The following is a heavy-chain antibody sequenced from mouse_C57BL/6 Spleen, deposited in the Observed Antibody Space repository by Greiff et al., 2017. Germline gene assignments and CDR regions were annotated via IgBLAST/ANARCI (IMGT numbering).Heavy chain of an antibody. CDR2: INPNNGGT. Sequence: VQLQQSGPELVKPGASVKIPCKASGYTFTDYNMDWVKQSHGKSLEWIGDINPNNGGTIYNQKFKGKATLTVDKSSSTAYMELRSLTSEDTAVYYCARKYYYGSFWYFDVWGTGTTGTVSS. CDR3: ARKYYYGSFWYFDV. V-gene: IGHV1-18*01. J-gene: IGHJ1*03. CDR1: GYTFTDYN. D-gene: IGHD1-1*01.